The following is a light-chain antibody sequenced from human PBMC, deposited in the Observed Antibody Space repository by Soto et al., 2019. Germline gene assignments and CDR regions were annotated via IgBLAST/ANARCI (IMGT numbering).Light chain of an antibody. J-gene: IGKJ1*01. CDR3: LQDYNYPWT. Sequence: AIKMTQSPSSLSASVGDRVTITCRASQGIRNDLGWYQQKPGKAPKLLIYAASSLQSGVPSRFSGRGSGTDFTLTISSLQHEDFATYYCLQDYNYPWTFGQGNKVEIK. CDR2: AAS. V-gene: IGKV1-6*01. CDR1: QGIRND.